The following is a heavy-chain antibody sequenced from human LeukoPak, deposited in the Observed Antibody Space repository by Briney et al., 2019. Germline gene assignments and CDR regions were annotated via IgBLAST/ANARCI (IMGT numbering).Heavy chain of an antibody. CDR2: IYTSGST. V-gene: IGHV4-4*07. CDR3: ASSGSRYSWYYYYGMDV. Sequence: SETLSLTCTVPGGSISSYYWSWIRQPAGKGLEWIRRIYTSGSTNYNPSLKSRVTMSVDTSKNQFSLKLSSVTAADTAVYYCASSGSRYSWYYYYGMDVWGQGTTVTVSS. D-gene: IGHD1-26*01. CDR1: GGSISSYY. J-gene: IGHJ6*02.